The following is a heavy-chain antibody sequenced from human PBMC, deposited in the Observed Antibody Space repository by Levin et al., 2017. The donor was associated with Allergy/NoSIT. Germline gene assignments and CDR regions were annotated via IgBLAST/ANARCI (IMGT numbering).Heavy chain of an antibody. CDR1: GFTFSSYA. J-gene: IGHJ4*02. V-gene: IGHV3-23*01. CDR3: AKGQGDYIWGSYWQDY. CDR2: ISGSGGST. Sequence: PGGSLRLSCAASGFTFSSYAMSWVRQAPGKGLEWVSAISGSGGSTYYADSVKGRFTISRDNSKNTLYLQMNSLRAEDTAVYYCAKGQGDYIWGSYWQDYWGQGTLVTVSS. D-gene: IGHD3-16*01.